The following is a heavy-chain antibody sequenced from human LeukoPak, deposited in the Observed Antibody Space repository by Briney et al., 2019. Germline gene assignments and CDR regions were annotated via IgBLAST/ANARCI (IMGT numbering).Heavy chain of an antibody. V-gene: IGHV1-69*02. J-gene: IGHJ4*02. CDR3: ARGWDPAYYYFDY. CDR1: GGTFSSYT. CDR2: IIPILGIA. D-gene: IGHD3-16*01. Sequence: GASVKVSCKASGGTFSSYTISWVRQAPGQGLEWMGRIIPILGIANYAQKFQGRVTITADKSTSTAYMELSSLRSEDTAVYYCARGWDPAYYYFDYWGQGTLVTVSS.